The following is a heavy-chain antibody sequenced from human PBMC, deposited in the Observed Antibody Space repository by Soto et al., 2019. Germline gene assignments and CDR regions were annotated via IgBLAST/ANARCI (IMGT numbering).Heavy chain of an antibody. CDR2: ISSSSSYI. D-gene: IGHD2-8*01. J-gene: IGHJ3*02. Sequence: GGSLRLSCAASGFTFSSYSMNWVRQAPGKGLEWVSSISSSSSYIYYADSVKGRFTISRDNAKNSLYLQMNSLRAEDTAVYYCARDREVMTDAFDIWGQGTMVTVSS. CDR3: ARDREVMTDAFDI. CDR1: GFTFSSYS. V-gene: IGHV3-21*01.